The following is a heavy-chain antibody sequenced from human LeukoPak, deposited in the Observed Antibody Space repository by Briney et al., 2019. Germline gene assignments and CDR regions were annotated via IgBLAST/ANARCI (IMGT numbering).Heavy chain of an antibody. Sequence: GGSLRLSCVASGFTVRDFWMHWVRHPPGRGLEWVSRIRGDGNSLSYAASVKGRFTISRDNAKNTLYLQMNSLRAEDTAVYYCATNTYADYVSFDIWGQGTMVTVSS. CDR1: GFTVRDFW. V-gene: IGHV3-74*01. CDR2: IRGDGNSL. CDR3: ATNTYADYVSFDI. D-gene: IGHD2-2*01. J-gene: IGHJ3*02.